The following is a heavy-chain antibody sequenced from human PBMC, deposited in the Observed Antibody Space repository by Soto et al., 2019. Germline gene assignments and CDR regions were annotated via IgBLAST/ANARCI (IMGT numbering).Heavy chain of an antibody. CDR1: GYTFTSYG. Sequence: ASVKVSCKASGYTFTSYGISWVRQAPGQGLEWMGWISAYNGKTNYAQKLQGRVTMTTETSRSTAYMEVRSLRSDDTAVYYCARDVAGRLPNWFDPWGQGTRVTVSS. CDR3: ARDVAGRLPNWFDP. CDR2: ISAYNGKT. J-gene: IGHJ5*02. D-gene: IGHD6-6*01. V-gene: IGHV1-18*01.